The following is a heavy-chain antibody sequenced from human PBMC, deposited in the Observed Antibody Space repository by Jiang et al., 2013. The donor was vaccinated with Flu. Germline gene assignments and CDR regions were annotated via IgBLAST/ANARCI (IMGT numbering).Heavy chain of an antibody. CDR2: NPSGGST. J-gene: IGHJ6*02. D-gene: IGHD4-23*01. V-gene: IGHV1-46*01. CDR3: ARDYEGNSYYYYGMDV. Sequence: NPSGGSTSYAQKFQGRVTMTRDTSTSTVYMELSSLRSEDTAVYYCARDYEGNSYYYYGMDVWGQGTTVTVSS.